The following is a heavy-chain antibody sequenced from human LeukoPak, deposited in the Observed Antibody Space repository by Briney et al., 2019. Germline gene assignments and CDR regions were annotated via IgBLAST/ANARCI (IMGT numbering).Heavy chain of an antibody. CDR1: GFTFSTYA. D-gene: IGHD2-15*01. Sequence: GGSLRLSCAASGFTFSTYAMTWVHQAPGKGLEWVSTINVSGGSTYYADSVKGRFTISRDNSKNTLYLQMNSLRTEDTAVYYCAKYGRSGYSSGMDVWGQGTTVTVSS. CDR3: AKYGRSGYSSGMDV. CDR2: INVSGGST. J-gene: IGHJ6*02. V-gene: IGHV3-23*01.